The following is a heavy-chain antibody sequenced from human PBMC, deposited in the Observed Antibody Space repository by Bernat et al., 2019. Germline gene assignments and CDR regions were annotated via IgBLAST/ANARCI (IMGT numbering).Heavy chain of an antibody. D-gene: IGHD5-12*01. V-gene: IGHV3-21*01. CDR2: ISSSSSYI. CDR3: ARGRVATIDFGY. Sequence: EVQLVESGGGLVKPGGSLRLSCAASGFTFSSYSMNWVRQAPGKGLEWVSSISSSSSYIYYADSVKGRFTISRDNAKNSLYLQMNSLRAEDTAVYYCARGRVATIDFGYWGQGTLVTASS. CDR1: GFTFSSYS. J-gene: IGHJ4*02.